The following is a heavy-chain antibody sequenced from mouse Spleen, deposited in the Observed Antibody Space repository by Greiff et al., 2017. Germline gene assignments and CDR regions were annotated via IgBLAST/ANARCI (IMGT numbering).Heavy chain of an antibody. D-gene: IGHD1-1*01. J-gene: IGHJ4*01. CDR3: ASLLRNYAMDY. CDR2: ISSGGSYT. V-gene: IGHV5-9-3*01. Sequence: EVHLVESGGGLVKPGGSLKLSCAASGFTFSSYAMSWVRQTPEKRLEWVATISSGGSYTYYPDSVKGRFTISRDNAKNTLYLQMSSLRSEDTAMYYCASLLRNYAMDYWGQGTSVTVSS. CDR1: GFTFSSYA.